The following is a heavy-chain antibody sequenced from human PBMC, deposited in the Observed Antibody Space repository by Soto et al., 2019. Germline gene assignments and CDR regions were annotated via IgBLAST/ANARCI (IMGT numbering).Heavy chain of an antibody. Sequence: PGGSLRLACAASGFTFSNYAMSWVRQAPGKGLEWVSLVSASGGTTYYADSVKGRFTISRDNSKNTLYLQMNSLRAEDTAVYYCAKVRDGYPDNYFDYWGQGTLVTVSS. CDR3: AKVRDGYPDNYFDY. J-gene: IGHJ4*02. CDR2: VSASGGTT. D-gene: IGHD5-12*01. CDR1: GFTFSNYA. V-gene: IGHV3-23*01.